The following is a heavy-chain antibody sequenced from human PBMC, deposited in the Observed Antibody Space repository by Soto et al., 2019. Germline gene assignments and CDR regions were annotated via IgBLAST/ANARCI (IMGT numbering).Heavy chain of an antibody. J-gene: IGHJ6*02. CDR2: IIPIFGTA. CDR3: ARGLILEWSHPTHPSNYYYYYGMDV. V-gene: IGHV1-69*13. CDR1: GGTFSSYA. D-gene: IGHD3-3*01. Sequence: GASVKFSCKASGGTFSSYAISWVRQAPGQGLEWMGGIIPIFGTANYAQKFQGRVTITADESTSTAYMELSSLRSEDTAVYYCARGLILEWSHPTHPSNYYYYYGMDVWGQGTTVTVSS.